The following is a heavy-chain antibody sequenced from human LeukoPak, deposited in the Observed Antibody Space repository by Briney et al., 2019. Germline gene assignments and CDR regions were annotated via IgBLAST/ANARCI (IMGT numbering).Heavy chain of an antibody. D-gene: IGHD2-15*01. Sequence: PSETLSLTCTVSGYSISSGYYWGWIRQPPGKGLEWIGSIYYSGTTYYNPSLKSRVTISVDTSKNQFSLKLNSLTAADTAVYYCARDKYCSGGSCSVDNWGQGTLVTVSS. J-gene: IGHJ4*02. CDR1: GYSISSGYY. CDR2: IYYSGTT. V-gene: IGHV4-38-2*02. CDR3: ARDKYCSGGSCSVDN.